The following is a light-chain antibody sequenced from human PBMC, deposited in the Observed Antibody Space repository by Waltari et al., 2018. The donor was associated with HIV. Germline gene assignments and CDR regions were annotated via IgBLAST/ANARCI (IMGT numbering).Light chain of an antibody. J-gene: IGLJ3*02. CDR2: EDN. V-gene: IGLV3-10*01. CDR1: ALPKKY. CDR3: SSTDSSGNHRV. Sequence: SYELTQPPSVSVSPGQTARITCSGDALPKKYAYWYQQRSGQAPVLVIYEDNKRPSGIPERFSGSSSGTMATLTISGAQVEDEADYSCSSTDSSGNHRVFGGGTKLTVL.